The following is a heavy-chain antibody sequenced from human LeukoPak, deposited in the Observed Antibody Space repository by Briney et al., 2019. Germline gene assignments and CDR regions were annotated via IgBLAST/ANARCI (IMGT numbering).Heavy chain of an antibody. CDR1: GGSISSYY. V-gene: IGHV4-59*08. CDR3: ARVWQQEGGKHSDAFDI. D-gene: IGHD6-13*01. CDR2: IYYSGST. J-gene: IGHJ3*02. Sequence: KPSETLSLTCTVSGGSISSYYWSWIRQPPGKGLEWIGYIYYSGSTNYNPSLKSRVTISVDTSKNQFSLKLSSVTAADTAVYYCARVWQQEGGKHSDAFDIWGQGTMVTVSS.